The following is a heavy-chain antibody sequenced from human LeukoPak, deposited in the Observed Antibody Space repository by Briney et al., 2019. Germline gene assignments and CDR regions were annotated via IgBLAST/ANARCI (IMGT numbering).Heavy chain of an antibody. Sequence: PSQTLSLTCTVSGGSISSGSYYWSWIRQPAGKGLEWIGRIYTSGSTNYNPSLKSRVTISVDTSKNQFSLKLSSVTAADTAAYYCAREWHCSSTSCYTLWFDPWGQGTLVTVSS. V-gene: IGHV4-61*02. D-gene: IGHD2-2*02. CDR2: IYTSGST. CDR3: AREWHCSSTSCYTLWFDP. CDR1: GGSISSGSYY. J-gene: IGHJ5*02.